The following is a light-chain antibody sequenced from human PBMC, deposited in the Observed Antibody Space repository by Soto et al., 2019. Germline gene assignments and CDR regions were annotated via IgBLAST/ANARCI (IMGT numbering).Light chain of an antibody. J-gene: IGKJ5*01. CDR3: QPYGNSAPIT. Sequence: EIVLTQSPGTLSLSPGEIATLSCRASQSVSSSYLAWNQQKPGQAPRLLIYGASSRATGIPDRFSGSGTGTDFPLTISRLEPEDFAVYYCQPYGNSAPITFGQGTRLAIK. V-gene: IGKV3-20*01. CDR1: QSVSSSY. CDR2: GAS.